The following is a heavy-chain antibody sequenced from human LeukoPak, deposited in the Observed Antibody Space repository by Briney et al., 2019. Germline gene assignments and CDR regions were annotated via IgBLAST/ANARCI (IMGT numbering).Heavy chain of an antibody. V-gene: IGHV3-23*01. CDR1: GFIFSHHG. D-gene: IGHD3-22*01. Sequence: PGGSLRLSCATSGFIFSHHGMNWVRQAPGKGLEWVSAISGSGGSTYYADSVKGRFTISRDNSKNTLYLQMNSLRAEDTAVYYCASEYYDSSGYQHDAFDIWGQGTMVTVSS. CDR3: ASEYYDSSGYQHDAFDI. CDR2: ISGSGGST. J-gene: IGHJ3*02.